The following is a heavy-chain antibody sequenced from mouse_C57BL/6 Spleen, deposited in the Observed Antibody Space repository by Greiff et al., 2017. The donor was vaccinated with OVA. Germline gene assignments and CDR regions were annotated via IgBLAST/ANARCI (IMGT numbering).Heavy chain of an antibody. J-gene: IGHJ4*01. CDR1: GYAFSSSW. Sequence: VQLQQSGPELVKPGASVKISCKASGYAFSSSWMNWVKQRPGKGLEWIGRIYPGDGDTNYNGKFKGKATLTADKSSSTAYMQLSSLPSEDSAVYFCAREGDYVYFAMDYWGQGTSVTVSS. V-gene: IGHV1-82*01. D-gene: IGHD2-4*01. CDR3: AREGDYVYFAMDY. CDR2: IYPGDGDT.